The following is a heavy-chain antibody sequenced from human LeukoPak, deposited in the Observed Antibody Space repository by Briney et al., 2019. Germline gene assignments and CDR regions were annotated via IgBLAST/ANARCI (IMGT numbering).Heavy chain of an antibody. Sequence: SETLSLTCTVSGGSISSYYWSWIRQPPGKGLEWIGYIYYSGSTNYNPSLKSRVTISVDTSKNQFSLKLSSVTAADTAAYYCARIQFYYGMDVWGQGTTVTVSS. CDR3: ARIQFYYGMDV. CDR2: IYYSGST. J-gene: IGHJ6*02. CDR1: GGSISSYY. D-gene: IGHD4-11*01. V-gene: IGHV4-59*01.